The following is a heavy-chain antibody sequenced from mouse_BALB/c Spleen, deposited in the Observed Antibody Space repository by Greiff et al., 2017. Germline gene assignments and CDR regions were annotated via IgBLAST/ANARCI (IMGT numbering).Heavy chain of an antibody. CDR1: GYTFSSYW. Sequence: VQLQQSGAELMKPGASVKISCKATGYTFSSYWIEWVKQRPGHGLEWIGEILPGSGSTNYNEKFKGKATFTADTSSNTAYMQLSSLTSEDSAVYYCARWGYYYGSSGAYWGQGTLVTVSA. D-gene: IGHD1-1*01. V-gene: IGHV1-9*01. J-gene: IGHJ3*01. CDR2: ILPGSGST. CDR3: ARWGYYYGSSGAY.